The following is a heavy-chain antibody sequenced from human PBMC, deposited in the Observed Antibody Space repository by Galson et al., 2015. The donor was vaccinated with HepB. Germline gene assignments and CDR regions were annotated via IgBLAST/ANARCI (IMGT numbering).Heavy chain of an antibody. CDR3: AREGRIEAAAGTDPFGGV. Sequence: SLRLSCAASGFTFSDYYMSWIRQAPGKGLEWVSYISSSGSTIYYADSVKGRFTISRDNAKNSLYLQMNSLRAEDTAVYYCAREGRIEAAAGTDPFGGVWGQGTTVTVSS. D-gene: IGHD6-13*01. V-gene: IGHV3-11*01. CDR2: ISSSGSTI. CDR1: GFTFSDYY. J-gene: IGHJ6*02.